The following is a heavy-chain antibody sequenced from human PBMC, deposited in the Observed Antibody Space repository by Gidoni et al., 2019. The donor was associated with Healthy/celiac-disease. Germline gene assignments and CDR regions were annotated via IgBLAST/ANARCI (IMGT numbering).Heavy chain of an antibody. CDR3: WGSGSYSADNWFDP. CDR1: GGTFRSYT. D-gene: IGHD1-26*01. V-gene: IGHV1-69*02. Sequence: QVQLVQSGAEVKKPGSSVKVSCKASGGTFRSYTISWVRQAPGQGLEWMGRIIPILGIANYAQKFQGRVTITADKSTSTAYMELSSLRSEDTAVYYCWGSGSYSADNWFDPWGQGTLVTVSS. CDR2: IIPILGIA. J-gene: IGHJ5*02.